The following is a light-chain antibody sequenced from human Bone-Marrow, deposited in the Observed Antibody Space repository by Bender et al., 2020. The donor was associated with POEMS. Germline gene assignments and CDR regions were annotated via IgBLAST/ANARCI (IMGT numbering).Light chain of an antibody. CDR1: SSNIGYSNL. V-gene: IGLV2-14*02. CDR2: EVS. Sequence: QSALTQPASVSGSPGQSITISCTGTSSNIGYSNLVSWFQQHPGKAPKLMIYEVSKRPSGVSDRFSGSKSGNTASLTISGLQTEDEADYYCTSYTSVTTHVLFGGGTKLTVL. J-gene: IGLJ3*02. CDR3: TSYTSVTTHVL.